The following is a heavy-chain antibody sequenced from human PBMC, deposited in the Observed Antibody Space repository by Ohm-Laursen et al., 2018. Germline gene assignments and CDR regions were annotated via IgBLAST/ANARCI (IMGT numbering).Heavy chain of an antibody. Sequence: GSLRLSCAASGFTFSSYAMSWVRQAPGKGLEWVSLIHSGGNTYYADSVKGRFIISRDNSKNTLYLQMNSLRAEDTAVYYCARDEDYGEPVDFDYWGQGTLVTVSS. D-gene: IGHD4-17*01. J-gene: IGHJ4*02. CDR3: ARDEDYGEPVDFDY. V-gene: IGHV3-66*01. CDR1: GFTFSSYA. CDR2: IHSGGNT.